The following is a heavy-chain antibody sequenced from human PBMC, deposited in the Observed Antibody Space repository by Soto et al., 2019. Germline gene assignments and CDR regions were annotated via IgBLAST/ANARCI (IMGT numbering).Heavy chain of an antibody. CDR2: IYYSGST. D-gene: IGHD6-13*01. CDR3: ARDTPLAAELDY. Sequence: SETLSLTCTVSGGSISSGGYYWSWIRQHPGKGLEWIGYIYYSGSTYYNPSLKSRVTISVDTSKNQFSLKLSSVTAADTAVYYCARDTPLAAELDYWGQGTLVTVSS. CDR1: GGSISSGGYY. V-gene: IGHV4-31*03. J-gene: IGHJ4*02.